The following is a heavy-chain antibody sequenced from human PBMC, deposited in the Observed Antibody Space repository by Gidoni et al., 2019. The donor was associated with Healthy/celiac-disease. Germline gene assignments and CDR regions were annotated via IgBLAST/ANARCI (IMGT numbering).Heavy chain of an antibody. D-gene: IGHD6-19*01. J-gene: IGHJ4*02. V-gene: IGHV3-48*03. CDR3: ARYSSGWYPSYYFDY. CDR2: ISSSGSTI. Sequence: EVQLVESGGGLVQPGGSLRLSCAASGFTFSSYEMNWVRQAPGKGLEWVSYISSSGSTIYYADSVKGRFTISRDNAKNSLYLQMNSLRAEDTAVYYCARYSSGWYPSYYFDYWGQGTLVTVSS. CDR1: GFTFSSYE.